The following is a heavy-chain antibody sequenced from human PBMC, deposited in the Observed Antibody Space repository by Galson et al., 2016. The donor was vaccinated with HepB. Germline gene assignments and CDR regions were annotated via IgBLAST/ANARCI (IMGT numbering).Heavy chain of an antibody. CDR2: IGGSGGSI. CDR3: ARDGAHCTATDCERGWLDP. CDR1: GFTFGSYA. D-gene: IGHD2-8*02. J-gene: IGHJ5*02. V-gene: IGHV3-23*01. Sequence: SLRLSCAASGFTFGSYAMTWVRQAPGKGLEWVSGIGGSGGSINYADSVKGRFTISRDNPKNTLYLQMNSLRAEDTAVYYCARDGAHCTATDCERGWLDPWGQGTLVIVSS.